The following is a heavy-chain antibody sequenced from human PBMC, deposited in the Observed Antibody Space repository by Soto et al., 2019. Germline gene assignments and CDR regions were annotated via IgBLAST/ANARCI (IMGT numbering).Heavy chain of an antibody. CDR1: GFTFSTYW. V-gene: IGHV3-7*01. D-gene: IGHD3-10*01. CDR3: ARETSAAWPYYLDY. J-gene: IGHJ4*02. CDR2: IKQDGGEK. Sequence: EVQLVESGGGLVQPGGSLRLSCAASGFTFSTYWMSWVRQAPGKGLGWVANIKQDGGEKYYLDSVKGRFTISRDNTKNSLYLQMNSLRAEDTAVYYCARETSAAWPYYLDYWGQGTLVTVSS.